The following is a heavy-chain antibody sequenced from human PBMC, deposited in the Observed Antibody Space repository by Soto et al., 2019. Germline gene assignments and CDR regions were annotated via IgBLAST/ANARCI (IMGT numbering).Heavy chain of an antibody. J-gene: IGHJ5*02. CDR3: ARTYILEWFNWFDP. CDR2: IYYSGST. D-gene: IGHD3-3*01. V-gene: IGHV4-30-4*01. Sequence: SETLSLTCTVSGGSISSGDYYWSWIRQPPGKGLEWIGYIYYSGSTYYNPSLKSRVTISVDTSKNQFSLKLSSVTAADTAVYHCARTYILEWFNWFDPWGQGTLVTVSS. CDR1: GGSISSGDYY.